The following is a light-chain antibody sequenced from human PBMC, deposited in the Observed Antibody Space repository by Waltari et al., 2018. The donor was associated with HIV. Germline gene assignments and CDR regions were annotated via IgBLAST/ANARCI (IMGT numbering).Light chain of an antibody. V-gene: IGLV2-11*01. CDR3: CSYAGTYTYVL. CDR1: SSDVGGYDP. Sequence: QSALTQPRSVSGSPGQSVTISCTGTSSDVGGYDPASWYLQHPGKVPKLIIYEVIKRPSGVPDHFSGSKSGNTASLTISGLQTEDEADYFCCSYAGTYTYVLFGGGTKLTVL. CDR2: EVI. J-gene: IGLJ3*02.